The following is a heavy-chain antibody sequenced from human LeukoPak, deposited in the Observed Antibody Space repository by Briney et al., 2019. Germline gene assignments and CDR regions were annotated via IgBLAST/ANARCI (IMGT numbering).Heavy chain of an antibody. CDR3: ARDKDSYGSLYFDY. CDR2: ISTYNGDT. V-gene: IGHV1-18*01. CDR1: GYTFTSYG. Sequence: ASVKVSCKASGYTFTSYGISWVRQAPGQGLEWMGWISTYNGDTNYAQKLQGRVTMTTDTSTSTAYMELRSLRSDDTAVYYCARDKDSYGSLYFDYWGQGTLVTVSS. D-gene: IGHD5-18*01. J-gene: IGHJ4*02.